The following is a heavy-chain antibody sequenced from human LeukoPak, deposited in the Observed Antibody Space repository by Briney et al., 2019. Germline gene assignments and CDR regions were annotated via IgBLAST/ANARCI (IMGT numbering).Heavy chain of an antibody. D-gene: IGHD3-16*01. Sequence: GGSLRLSCAASGFTLSSYWMHWVRQAPGKRLVRVSRIIRDGSSINYADSVKGRFTISRDDAKNTLYLQMNSLRAEDTAVYYCARDTITSSRFFDVWGRGTLVTVSS. CDR2: IIRDGSSI. CDR3: ARDTITSSRFFDV. V-gene: IGHV3-74*01. CDR1: GFTLSSYW. J-gene: IGHJ2*01.